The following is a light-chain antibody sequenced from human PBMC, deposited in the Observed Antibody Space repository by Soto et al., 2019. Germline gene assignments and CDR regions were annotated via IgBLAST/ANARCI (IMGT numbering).Light chain of an antibody. V-gene: IGLV1-44*01. CDR1: SSNIGSNT. CDR3: AAWDDSLNGRYV. CDR2: SNN. Sequence: SALTQPPSASGTPGQRVTISCSGSSSNIGSNTVNWYQQLPGTAPKLLIYSNNQRPSGVPDRFSGSKSGTSASLAISGLQSEDEADYYCAAWDDSLNGRYVFGTGTKVPS. J-gene: IGLJ1*01.